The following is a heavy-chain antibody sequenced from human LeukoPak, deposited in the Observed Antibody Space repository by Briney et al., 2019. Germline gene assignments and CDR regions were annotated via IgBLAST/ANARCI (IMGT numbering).Heavy chain of an antibody. CDR3: ASEGTTVIQSY. CDR1: GFTFSSYE. V-gene: IGHV3-48*01. D-gene: IGHD4-11*01. Sequence: AGGSLRLSCAASGFTFSSYEMNWVRQAPGKGLEWVSYISSSSSTIYYADSVKGRFTISRDNAKNSLYLQMNSLRAEDTAVYYCASEGTTVIQSYWGQGTLVTVSS. CDR2: ISSSSSTI. J-gene: IGHJ4*02.